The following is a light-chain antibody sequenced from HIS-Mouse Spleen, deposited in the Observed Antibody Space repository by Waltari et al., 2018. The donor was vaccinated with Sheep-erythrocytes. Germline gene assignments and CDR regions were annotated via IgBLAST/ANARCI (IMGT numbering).Light chain of an antibody. Sequence: QSALTQPASVSGSPGQSITISCTGTSSDVGSYNLFSWYQQHPGKAPKLMIYEGSKRPSWVSNRCSGSKSGNTASLTISGLQAEDEADYYCCSYAGSSTPWVFGGGTKLTVL. J-gene: IGLJ3*02. CDR2: EGS. CDR3: CSYAGSSTPWV. V-gene: IGLV2-23*01. CDR1: SSDVGSYNL.